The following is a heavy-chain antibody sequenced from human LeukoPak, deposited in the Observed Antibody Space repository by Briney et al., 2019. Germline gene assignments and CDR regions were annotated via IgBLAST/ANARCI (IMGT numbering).Heavy chain of an antibody. D-gene: IGHD3-10*01. Sequence: GGSLRLSCAASGFSFSRHAMNWVRQAPGKGLEWTSHISGGSDIIEYADSVRGRFTISRDNGRGSLYLQMNSLRVEDTAVYYCARYGSGRNYIDPFDFWGQGTLVAVSS. CDR2: ISGGSDII. CDR3: ARYGSGRNYIDPFDF. J-gene: IGHJ4*02. CDR1: GFSFSRHA. V-gene: IGHV3-48*01.